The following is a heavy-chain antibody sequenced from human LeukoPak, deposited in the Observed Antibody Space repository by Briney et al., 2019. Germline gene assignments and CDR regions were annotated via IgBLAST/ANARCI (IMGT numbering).Heavy chain of an antibody. V-gene: IGHV3-9*01. J-gene: IGHJ4*02. D-gene: IGHD4-23*01. CDR2: ISWNSGSI. CDR1: GFTFDDYA. Sequence: PGGSLRLSCAASGFTFDDYAMHWVRQAPGKGLEWVSGISWNSGSIGYADSVKGRFTISRDNAKNSLYLQMNSLRAEDTAAYYCARARWPDGDYWGQGTLVTVSS. CDR3: ARARWPDGDY.